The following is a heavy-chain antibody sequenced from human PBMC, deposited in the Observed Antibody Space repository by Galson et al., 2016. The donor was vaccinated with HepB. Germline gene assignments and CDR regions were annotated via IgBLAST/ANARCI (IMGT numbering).Heavy chain of an antibody. D-gene: IGHD3-22*01. Sequence: ETLSLTCAPYGGSFSDFHWTWIRQPPGKGLEWIGEINHSGRTNYNPSLKSRVTILMDTSKNQFSLKLNSVTAADTAIYYCARGRLGPYYYDSSGYYYFEYWGQGSQVTVSS. V-gene: IGHV4-34*01. CDR3: ARGRLGPYYYDSSGYYYFEY. CDR2: INHSGRT. CDR1: GGSFSDFH. J-gene: IGHJ4*02.